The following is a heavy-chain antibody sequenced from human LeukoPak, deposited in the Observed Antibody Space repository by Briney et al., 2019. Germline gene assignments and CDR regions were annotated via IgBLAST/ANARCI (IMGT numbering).Heavy chain of an antibody. CDR3: ARMGWDVVVTATYYYYYGMDV. D-gene: IGHD2-21*02. CDR1: GFTFSSYG. Sequence: QPGRSLRLSCAASGFTFSSYGMHWVRQAPGKGLEWVAVIWYDGSNKYYADSVKGRFTISRDNSKNTLYLQMNSLRAEDTAVYYCARMGWDVVVTATYYYYYGMDVWGQGTTVTVSS. J-gene: IGHJ6*02. V-gene: IGHV3-33*01. CDR2: IWYDGSNK.